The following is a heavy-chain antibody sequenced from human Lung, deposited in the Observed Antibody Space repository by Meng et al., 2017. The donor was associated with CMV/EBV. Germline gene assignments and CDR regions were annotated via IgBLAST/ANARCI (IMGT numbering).Heavy chain of an antibody. CDR2: IKQDGSEK. CDR3: ARDTGYDDAFDI. D-gene: IGHD5-12*01. Sequence: GESXKISCAASGFTFSSYWMSWVRQAPGKGLEWVANIKQDGSEKYYVDSVKGRFTISRDNAKNSLYLQMNSLRAEDTAVYYCARDTGYDDAFDIWGHGTMVTVSS. CDR1: GFTFSSYW. V-gene: IGHV3-7*01. J-gene: IGHJ3*02.